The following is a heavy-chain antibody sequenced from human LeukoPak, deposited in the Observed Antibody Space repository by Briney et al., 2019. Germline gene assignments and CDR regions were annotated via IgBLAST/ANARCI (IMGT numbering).Heavy chain of an antibody. J-gene: IGHJ4*02. V-gene: IGHV4-38-2*01. CDR2: IYHNGNT. D-gene: IGHD5-18*01. Sequence: SETLSLTCAVSGYSISSGYYWGWIRQPPGKGLEWIGTIYHNGNTYYNPSLKSRVTISVDTSKNQFSLKLSSVTGADTAVYYCARVRYNYGVSDEWGQGTLVTVS. CDR3: ARVRYNYGVSDE. CDR1: GYSISSGYY.